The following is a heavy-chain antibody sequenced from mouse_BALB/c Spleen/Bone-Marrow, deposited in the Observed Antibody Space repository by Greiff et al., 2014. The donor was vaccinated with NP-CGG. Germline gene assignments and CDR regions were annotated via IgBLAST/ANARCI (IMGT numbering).Heavy chain of an antibody. V-gene: IGHV14-1*02. J-gene: IGHJ3*01. Sequence: VQLQQPGAELVRPGALVKLSCITSGFNIKEFYMHWVKQRPEQGLEWIGWIDPENGNTIYDPNSQGKASISADTSSNTAYLQLSNLTSEDTAVYYCGRGNFQFAYWGQGTLVTVSA. CDR2: IDPENGNT. CDR1: GFNIKEFY. CDR3: GRGNFQFAY.